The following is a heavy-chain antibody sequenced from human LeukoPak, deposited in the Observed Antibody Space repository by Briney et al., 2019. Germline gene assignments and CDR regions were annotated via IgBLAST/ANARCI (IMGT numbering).Heavy chain of an antibody. Sequence: ASVKVSCKASGYTFTSYDINWVRQATGKGLEWMGWMNPNSGNTGYAQKFQGRVTMTRNTSISTAYMELSSLRSEDTAVYYCARGKQLVRGNWFDPWGQGTLVTVSS. V-gene: IGHV1-8*01. CDR1: GYTFTSYD. J-gene: IGHJ5*02. CDR2: MNPNSGNT. D-gene: IGHD6-13*01. CDR3: ARGKQLVRGNWFDP.